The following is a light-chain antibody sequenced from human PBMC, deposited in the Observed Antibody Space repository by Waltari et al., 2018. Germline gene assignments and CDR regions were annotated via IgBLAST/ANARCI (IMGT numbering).Light chain of an antibody. V-gene: IGKV3-15*01. CDR3: QQYNRWPPIT. J-gene: IGKJ5*01. CDR1: QSVTSN. Sequence: IVLTQSPATLSVSPGESATISCRASQSVTSNLAWYQQKPGQAPRLLIYDASTRATSIPARFRGSGSGTDFTLTISSLQSEDSATYYCQQYNRWPPITFGQGTRLEIK. CDR2: DAS.